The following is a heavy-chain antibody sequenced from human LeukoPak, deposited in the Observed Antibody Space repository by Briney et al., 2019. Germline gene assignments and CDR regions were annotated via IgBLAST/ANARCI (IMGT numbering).Heavy chain of an antibody. CDR3: ARGISYGFVY. CDR2: IYYSVST. D-gene: IGHD5-18*01. Sequence: SETLSLTCTVSGGSITSGGYYWSWIRQHQGKGLGWIGYIYYSVSTYYNPSLKSRVTISIDTSKKQFSLDLNSVTAADTAVYYCARGISYGFVYWGQGTLVTVSS. CDR1: GGSITSGGYY. J-gene: IGHJ4*02. V-gene: IGHV4-31*03.